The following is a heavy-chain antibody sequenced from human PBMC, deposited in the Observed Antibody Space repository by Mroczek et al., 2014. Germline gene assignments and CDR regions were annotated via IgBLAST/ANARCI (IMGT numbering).Heavy chain of an antibody. D-gene: IGHD1-7*01. CDR2: IYYSGST. V-gene: IGHV4-31*03. Sequence: QVQLQQWGPGLVKPSQTLSLTCTVSGGSISSGGYYWSWIRQHPGKGLEWIGYIYYSGSTYYNPSLKSRVTISVDTSKNQFSLKLSSVTAADTAVYYCARDLANSGRGPNYYYYYGMDVWGQGTTVTVSS. J-gene: IGHJ6*02. CDR1: GGSISSGGYY. CDR3: ARDLANSGRGPNYYYYYGMDV.